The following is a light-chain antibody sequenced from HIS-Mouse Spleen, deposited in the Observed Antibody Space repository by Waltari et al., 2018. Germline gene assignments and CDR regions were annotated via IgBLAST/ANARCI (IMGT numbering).Light chain of an antibody. V-gene: IGLV3-10*01. Sequence: SYELTQPPPVSLSPGQTARLTCPGDALPKKYPYWYQQKSGQAPVLVIYEDSKRPSGIPERFSGSSSGTMATLTISGAQVEDEADYYCYSTDSSGNHRVFGGGTKLTVL. J-gene: IGLJ3*02. CDR2: EDS. CDR1: ALPKKY. CDR3: YSTDSSGNHRV.